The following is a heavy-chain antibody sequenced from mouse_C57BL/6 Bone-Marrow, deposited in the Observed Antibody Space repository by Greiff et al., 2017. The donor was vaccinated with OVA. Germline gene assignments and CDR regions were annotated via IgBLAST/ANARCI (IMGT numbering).Heavy chain of an antibody. D-gene: IGHD2-10*02. CDR3: ARSLGAHFDY. J-gene: IGHJ2*01. Sequence: QVHVKQPGAELVMPGASVKLSCKASGYTFTSYWMHWVKQRPGQGLEWIGEIDPSDSYTNYNQKFKGKSTLTVDNSSSTAYMQLSSLRSEDSAVYYCARSLGAHFDYWGQGTTLTVSS. V-gene: IGHV1-69*01. CDR1: GYTFTSYW. CDR2: IDPSDSYT.